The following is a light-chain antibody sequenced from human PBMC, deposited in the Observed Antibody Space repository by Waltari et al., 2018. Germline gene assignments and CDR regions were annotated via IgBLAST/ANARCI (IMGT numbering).Light chain of an antibody. Sequence: SCRASQSVSSYLGWYQQKPGQAPRLLISDASNRATGIPARFSGSGSGTDFTLTISTLEPEDFAVYYCQHRSAWPLTFGGGTKVEI. CDR3: QHRSAWPLT. V-gene: IGKV3-11*01. CDR2: DAS. CDR1: QSVSSY. J-gene: IGKJ4*01.